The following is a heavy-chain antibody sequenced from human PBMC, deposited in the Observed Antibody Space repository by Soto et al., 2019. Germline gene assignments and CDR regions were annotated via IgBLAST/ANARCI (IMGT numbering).Heavy chain of an antibody. CDR2: ISYDGNNK. CDR3: ARGSLTQIVMYDAFDI. D-gene: IGHD3-22*01. CDR1: GFTCSTYV. Sequence: GGTLRLSCVASGFTCSTYVMHWVRQAPGKGLEWVAVISYDGNNKYCADSVKGRFTISRDNSKNTLYLQMNSLRAEDTAVYYCARGSLTQIVMYDAFDIWGQGTMVTVSS. V-gene: IGHV3-30-3*01. J-gene: IGHJ3*02.